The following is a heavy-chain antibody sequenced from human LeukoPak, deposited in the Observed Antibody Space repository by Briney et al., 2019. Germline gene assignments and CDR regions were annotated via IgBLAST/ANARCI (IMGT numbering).Heavy chain of an antibody. CDR1: GFTFSSYA. D-gene: IGHD6-19*01. J-gene: IGHJ6*02. CDR3: ARGTQWLEKTGYYYYYYGMDV. Sequence: GGSLRLSCAASGFTFSSYAMSWVRQAPGKGLEWVSAISGSGGSTYYADSVKGRFTISRDNSKNTLYLQMNSLRAGDTAVYYCARGTQWLEKTGYYYYYYGMDVWGQGTTVTVSS. CDR2: ISGSGGST. V-gene: IGHV3-23*01.